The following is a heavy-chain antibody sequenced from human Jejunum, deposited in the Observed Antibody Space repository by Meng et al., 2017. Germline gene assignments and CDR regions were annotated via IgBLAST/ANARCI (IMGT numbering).Heavy chain of an antibody. Sequence: QLQLQESGPGVGKPSETLSLTCTVSGGSITSHPSYWAWILHPPGKGLEWIGSAYYSGSTYYNPSLRSRVTISVDTSKNQFSLRLSSVTASDTALYYCARNCTNTRCSHRGFDNWGQGSLVTVSS. V-gene: IGHV4-39*01. J-gene: IGHJ4*02. CDR1: GGSITSHPSY. D-gene: IGHD2-2*01. CDR3: ARNCTNTRCSHRGFDN. CDR2: AYYSGST.